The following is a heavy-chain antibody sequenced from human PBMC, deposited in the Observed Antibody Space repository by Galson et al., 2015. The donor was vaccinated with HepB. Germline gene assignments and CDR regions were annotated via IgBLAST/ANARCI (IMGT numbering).Heavy chain of an antibody. J-gene: IGHJ3*02. CDR3: ARDTEASQGAFDI. Sequence: SLRLSCAASGFTFSSYSMNWVRQAPGKGLEWVSSISSSSSYIYYADSVKGRFTISRDNAKNSLYLQMNSLRAEDTAVYYCARDTEASQGAFDIWGQGTMVTVSS. CDR1: GFTFSSYS. CDR2: ISSSSSYI. D-gene: IGHD1-14*01. V-gene: IGHV3-21*01.